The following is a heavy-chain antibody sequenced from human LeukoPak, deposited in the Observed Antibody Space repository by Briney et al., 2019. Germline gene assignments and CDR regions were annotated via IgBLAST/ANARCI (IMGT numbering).Heavy chain of an antibody. CDR1: GFTFSSYG. V-gene: IGHV3-33*01. Sequence: PGRSLRLSCAASGFTFSSYGMHWVRQAPGKGLEWVTVIWYDGSNKYYADSVKGRFTISRDNSKNTLYLQMNSLRAEDTAVYYCARTDIAAAGPNDYWDQGTLVTVSS. D-gene: IGHD6-13*01. J-gene: IGHJ4*02. CDR3: ARTDIAAAGPNDY. CDR2: IWYDGSNK.